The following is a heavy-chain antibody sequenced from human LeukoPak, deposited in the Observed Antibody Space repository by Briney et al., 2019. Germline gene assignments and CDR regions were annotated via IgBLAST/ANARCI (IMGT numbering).Heavy chain of an antibody. CDR1: GYTFTGYY. CDR2: INPNSGGT. D-gene: IGHD5-24*01. Sequence: ASVKVSCKASGYTFTGYYMHWVRQAPGQGLEWMGWINPNSGGTNYAQKFQGRVTMTRDTSSSTAYMELSGLRSDDTAVYYCARGLGMTTIYGFDYWGQGTLVTVSS. CDR3: ARGLGMTTIYGFDY. V-gene: IGHV1-2*02. J-gene: IGHJ4*02.